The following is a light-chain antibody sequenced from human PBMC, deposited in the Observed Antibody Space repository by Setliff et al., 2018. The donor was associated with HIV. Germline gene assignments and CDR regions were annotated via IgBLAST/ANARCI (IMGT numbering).Light chain of an antibody. Sequence: SPGQRVTISCSGSSSNIGSNYVYWYQQLPGTAPKLLIYRNNQRPSGVPDRFSGSKSGTSASLAISGLRSEDEADYYCAAWDDSLSALFGGGTKVTVL. CDR1: SSNIGSNY. CDR2: RNN. V-gene: IGLV1-47*01. J-gene: IGLJ3*02. CDR3: AAWDDSLSAL.